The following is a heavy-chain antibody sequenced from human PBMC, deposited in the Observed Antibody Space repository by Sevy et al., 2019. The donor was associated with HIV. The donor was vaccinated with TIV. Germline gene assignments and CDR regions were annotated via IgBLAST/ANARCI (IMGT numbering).Heavy chain of an antibody. CDR2: ISSSFYI. CDR1: GFTFTVYS. CDR3: AKDLTERYSTSSGDFDY. D-gene: IGHD6-6*01. Sequence: GGSLRLSCAASGFTFTVYSMNWVRQAPGKGLEWVSSISSSFYINYADSVKGRFTISRDNAKNSLYLQMNSLRVEDTAMYYCAKDLTERYSTSSGDFDYWGQGSLVTVSS. V-gene: IGHV3-21*01. J-gene: IGHJ4*02.